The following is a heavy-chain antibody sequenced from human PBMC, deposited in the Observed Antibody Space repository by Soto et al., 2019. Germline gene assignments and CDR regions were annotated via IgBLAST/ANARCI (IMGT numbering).Heavy chain of an antibody. CDR1: GFTFGDYA. D-gene: IGHD3-9*01. CDR3: TSSTHYDILTGYYGY. CDR2: IRSKGYGGTP. V-gene: IGHV3-49*03. J-gene: IGHJ4*02. Sequence: GESLKISCTASGFTFGDYAMSWFRQAPGKGVERGGFIRSKGYGGTPEEAASVKGRFNIARDDSKSIAYLQMNSLKTEDTAVYYCTSSTHYDILTGYYGYWGQGTLVTVSS.